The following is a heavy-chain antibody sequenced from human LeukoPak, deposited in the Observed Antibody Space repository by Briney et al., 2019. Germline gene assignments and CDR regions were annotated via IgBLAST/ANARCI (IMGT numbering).Heavy chain of an antibody. CDR3: ARQGYGANPSPLGY. CDR2: INPGDSDI. D-gene: IGHD4-23*01. J-gene: IGHJ4*02. Sequence: GESLKISCRGSGYRFTSYWIGWVRQMPGKGLEWMGSINPGDSDIRYSPSFQGQVTISLDKFITTAYLQWSSLKASDTAVYYCARQGYGANPSPLGYWGQGTLVTVSS. CDR1: GYRFTSYW. V-gene: IGHV5-51*01.